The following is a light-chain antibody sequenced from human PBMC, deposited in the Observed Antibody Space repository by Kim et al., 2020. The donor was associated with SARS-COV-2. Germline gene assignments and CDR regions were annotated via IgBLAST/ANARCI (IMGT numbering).Light chain of an antibody. CDR3: SSYTSSSTPVL. CDR2: DVR. J-gene: IGLJ2*01. CDR1: TSDVGVYNY. Sequence: QSVLTQPASVSGSPGQSITISCTGTTSDVGVYNYVSWYQHHPGKAPKLMIYDVRKRPSGVSDRFSGSKSGNTASLTISGLQGEDEADYYCSSYTSSSTPVLFGGGTQLTVL. V-gene: IGLV2-14*03.